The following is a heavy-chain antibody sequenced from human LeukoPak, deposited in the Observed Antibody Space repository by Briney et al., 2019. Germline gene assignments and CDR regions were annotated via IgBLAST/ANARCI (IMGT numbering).Heavy chain of an antibody. CDR2: IYYSGST. J-gene: IGHJ4*02. CDR1: GGSISSSSYY. Sequence: SETLSLTCTVSGGSISSSSYYWGWIRQPPGKGLEWIGSIYYSGSTYYNPSLKSRVTISVDTSKNQFSLKLSSVTAADTAVYYCARGSMAAAGTSPFDYWGQGTLVTVSS. V-gene: IGHV4-39*07. CDR3: ARGSMAAAGTSPFDY. D-gene: IGHD6-13*01.